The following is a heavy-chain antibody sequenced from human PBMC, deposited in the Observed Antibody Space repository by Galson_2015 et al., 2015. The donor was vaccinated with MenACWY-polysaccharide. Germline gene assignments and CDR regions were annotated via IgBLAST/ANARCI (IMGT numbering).Heavy chain of an antibody. CDR2: INPNNGAT. D-gene: IGHD6-19*01. CDR3: AKDGWYEGGSSTFDV. V-gene: IGHV1-2*02. J-gene: IGHJ3*01. CDR1: GYTFTIHY. Sequence: SVKVSCKASGYTFTIHYFHWMRQAPGQGLEWMGWINPNNGATTYAQRFQGRVIMTRDTSISTVYMELTRLKSDNTAVYYCAKDGWYEGGSSTFDVWGQGTMVTVSS.